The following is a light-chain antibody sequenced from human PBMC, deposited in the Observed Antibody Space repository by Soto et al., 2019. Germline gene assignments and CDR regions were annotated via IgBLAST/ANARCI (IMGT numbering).Light chain of an antibody. J-gene: IGKJ4*01. Sequence: EPVLMPKQGNMSLSGESVDPGACRASQSVSSSYLAWYQQKPGQAPRLLIYGASSRATGIPDRFSGSGSGTDFALALRSLEPEDFAVYYCQAYGSSLLTFGGGTKVDIK. CDR3: QAYGSSLLT. V-gene: IGKV3-20*01. CDR1: QSVSSSY. CDR2: GAS.